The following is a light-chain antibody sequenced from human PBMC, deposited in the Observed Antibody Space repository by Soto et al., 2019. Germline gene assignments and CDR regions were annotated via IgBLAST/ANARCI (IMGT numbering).Light chain of an antibody. Sequence: DIQMTQSPSSLSASVGDRVTITCQASQDIIYYLNWYQQKPGRAPKLLIYDASNLEEGVPSRFSGSGSGTVYTFTISRLQPEDIATYYCQQYDNLSLTFGGGTKVEI. V-gene: IGKV1-33*01. J-gene: IGKJ4*01. CDR2: DAS. CDR1: QDIIYY. CDR3: QQYDNLSLT.